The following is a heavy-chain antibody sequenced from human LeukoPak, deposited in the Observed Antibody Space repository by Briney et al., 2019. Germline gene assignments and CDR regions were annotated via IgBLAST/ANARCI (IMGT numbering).Heavy chain of an antibody. D-gene: IGHD6-19*01. CDR1: GYTLTGHY. CDR2: INPNSGDT. V-gene: IGHV1-2*02. CDR3: VRVAHTSGWDFDY. Sequence: ASVKVSCMASGYTLTGHYIHWVRQAPGQGLEWMGFINPNSGDTNYAQKMQGRVTMTRDTSVSTAYMELSRLTSDETAVYYCVRVAHTSGWDFDYWGQGTLVTVS. J-gene: IGHJ4*02.